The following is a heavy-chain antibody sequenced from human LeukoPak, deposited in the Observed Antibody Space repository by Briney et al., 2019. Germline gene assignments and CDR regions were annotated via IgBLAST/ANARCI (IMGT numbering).Heavy chain of an antibody. D-gene: IGHD6-13*01. CDR1: GFTFSDHY. CDR3: ARARRKADWFDP. V-gene: IGHV3-11*04. Sequence: GGSLRLSCAASGFTFSDHYMNWIRQAPGKGLEWVSFITSSDSTTYYADSVKGRFTISRDNAKNSLFLQMNSLRAEDAAIYYCARARRKADWFDPWGQGTLVTVSS. CDR2: ITSSDSTT. J-gene: IGHJ5*02.